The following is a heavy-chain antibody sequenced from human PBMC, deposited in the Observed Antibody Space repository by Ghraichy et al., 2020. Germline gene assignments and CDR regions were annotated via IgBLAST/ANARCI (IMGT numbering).Heavy chain of an antibody. CDR1: GFTFSAFA. V-gene: IGHV3-30*04. D-gene: IGHD2-2*02. J-gene: IGHJ4*02. CDR2: ISNDGSNK. CDR3: ARDFGYTSTW. Sequence: GSLRLSCAASGFTFSAFAMHWVRQAPGKGLEWVALISNDGSNKYYADSVKGRFTISRDNSKNTLSLQMDSLRPEDTAMYYCARDFGYTSTWWGQGTLVTVSS.